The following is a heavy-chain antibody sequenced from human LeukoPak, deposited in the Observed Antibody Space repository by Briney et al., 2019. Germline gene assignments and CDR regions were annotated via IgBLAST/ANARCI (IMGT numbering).Heavy chain of an antibody. Sequence: ASVKVSCKASGYTFTSYYMHWVRQAPGQGLEWMGWINPNSGGTNYAQKLQGRVTMTTDTSTSTAYMELRSLRSDDTAVYYCARDTYYGSGSYYNGVDYWGQGTLVTVSS. CDR3: ARDTYYGSGSYYNGVDY. V-gene: IGHV1-2*02. CDR1: GYTFTSYY. J-gene: IGHJ4*02. D-gene: IGHD3-10*01. CDR2: INPNSGGT.